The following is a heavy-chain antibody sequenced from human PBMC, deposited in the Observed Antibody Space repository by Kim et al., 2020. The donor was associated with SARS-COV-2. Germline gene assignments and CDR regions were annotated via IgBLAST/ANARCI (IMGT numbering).Heavy chain of an antibody. J-gene: IGHJ4*02. CDR1: GFTLRSYS. CDR2: MSSSSSIV. Sequence: GGSLRLSCAASGFTLRSYSMNWVRQAPGKGLEWVSYMSSSSSIVFYADSVKGRFTVSRDNAKNSLFLQMNSLSAEDTAVYHCARDPYGGYASDHWGRGTLVTVSS. CDR3: ARDPYGGYASDH. V-gene: IGHV3-48*04. D-gene: IGHD5-12*01.